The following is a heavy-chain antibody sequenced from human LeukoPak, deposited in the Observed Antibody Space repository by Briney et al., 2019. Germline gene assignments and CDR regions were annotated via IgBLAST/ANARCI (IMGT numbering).Heavy chain of an antibody. J-gene: IGHJ3*02. CDR1: GFTFSSYG. Sequence: PGGSLRLSCAASGFTFSSYGMHWVRQAPGKGLEWVAVIWYDGSNKYYADSVKGRFTISTDNSKNTLYLQMNSLRAEDTAVYYCAREDYSSSWYDAFDIWGQGTMVTVSS. CDR2: IWYDGSNK. D-gene: IGHD6-13*01. V-gene: IGHV3-33*01. CDR3: AREDYSSSWYDAFDI.